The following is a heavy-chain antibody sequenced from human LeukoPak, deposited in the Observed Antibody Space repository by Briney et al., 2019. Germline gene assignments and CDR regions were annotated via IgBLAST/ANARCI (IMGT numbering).Heavy chain of an antibody. CDR1: GFSLSNYW. J-gene: IGHJ6*02. Sequence: GGSLRLSCAASGFSLSNYWMNWVRQAPGKGLEWVANIKQDGSETHYVDSVKGRLTISRDNAKNSLYLQINSLRAEDTAVYYCARGNYYGMDVWGQGTTVTVS. CDR2: IKQDGSET. V-gene: IGHV3-7*04. CDR3: ARGNYYGMDV.